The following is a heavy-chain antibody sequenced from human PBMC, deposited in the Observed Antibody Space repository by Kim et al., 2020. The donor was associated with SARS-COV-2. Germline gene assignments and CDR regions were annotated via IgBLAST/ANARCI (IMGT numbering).Heavy chain of an antibody. CDR1: GFTFSNAW. CDR3: TTFSFVRGVIYYYGMDV. D-gene: IGHD3-10*01. J-gene: IGHJ6*02. Sequence: GGSLRLSCAASGFTFSNAWMSWVRQAPGKGLEWVGRIKSKTDGGTTDYAAPVKGRFTISRDDSKNTLYLQMNSLKTEDTAVYYCTTFSFVRGVIYYYGMDVWGQGTTVTVSS. CDR2: IKSKTDGGTT. V-gene: IGHV3-15*01.